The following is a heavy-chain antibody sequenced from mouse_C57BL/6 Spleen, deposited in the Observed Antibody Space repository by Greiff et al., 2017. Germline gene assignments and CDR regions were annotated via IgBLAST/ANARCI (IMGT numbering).Heavy chain of an antibody. J-gene: IGHJ3*01. V-gene: IGHV1-82*01. CDR2: IYPGDGDT. Sequence: VQLQQSGPELVKPGASVKISCKASGYAFSSSWMNWVKQRPGKGLEWIGRIYPGDGDTNYNGKFKGKATLTADKSSSTAYMQLSSLTSEDSAVYFCARSYYCGSSYEAYWGQVTLVTVSA. D-gene: IGHD1-1*01. CDR1: GYAFSSSW. CDR3: ARSYYCGSSYEAY.